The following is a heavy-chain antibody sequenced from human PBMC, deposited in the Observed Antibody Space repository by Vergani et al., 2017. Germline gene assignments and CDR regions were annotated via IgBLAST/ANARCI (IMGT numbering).Heavy chain of an antibody. J-gene: IGHJ6*03. Sequence: VQLLESGGGLVQPGGSLRLSCAASGFTFSSYAMSWVRQAPGKGLEWIGEINYSGSTYYNPSLKSRVTISVDTSKNQFSLKLSSVTAADTAVYYCARELPRRYCSSTSCYDYYYYYYMDVWGKGTTVTVSS. CDR3: ARELPRRYCSSTSCYDYYYYYYMDV. V-gene: IGHV4-4*02. D-gene: IGHD2-2*01. CDR2: INYSGST. CDR1: GFTFSSYAM.